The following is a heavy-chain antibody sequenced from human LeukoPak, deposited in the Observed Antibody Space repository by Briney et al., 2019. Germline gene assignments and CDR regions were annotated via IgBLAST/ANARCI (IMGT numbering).Heavy chain of an antibody. CDR3: ARAIAAADLYMDV. J-gene: IGHJ6*03. CDR2: IYYSGST. D-gene: IGHD6-13*01. V-gene: IGHV4-59*08. CDR1: GGSISSYY. Sequence: SETLSLTCTVSGGSISSYYWSWIRQPPGKGLEWIGYIYYSGSTNYNPSLKSRVTISVDTSKNQFSLKLSSVTAADTAVYYCARAIAAADLYMDVWGKGTTVTVSS.